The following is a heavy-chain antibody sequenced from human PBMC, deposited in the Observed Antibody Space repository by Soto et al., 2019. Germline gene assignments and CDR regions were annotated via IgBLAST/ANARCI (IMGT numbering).Heavy chain of an antibody. J-gene: IGHJ4*02. CDR3: ATGGRQWLVTSAFNY. Sequence: VQLVESGGGVVQPGRSLRLSCAASGFTFSDYAMHWVRQAPGKGLEWVAVVSHDGRNTHYADSVKGRFTISRDSSKNTVSLAMTSLRAAGTAVYYCATGGRQWLVTSAFNYWGQGALVTVSS. D-gene: IGHD6-19*01. CDR2: VSHDGRNT. V-gene: IGHV3-30*03. CDR1: GFTFSDYA.